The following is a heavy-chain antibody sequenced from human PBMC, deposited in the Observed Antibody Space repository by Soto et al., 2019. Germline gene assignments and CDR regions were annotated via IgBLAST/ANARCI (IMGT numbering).Heavy chain of an antibody. CDR1: GGSIDNYEYY. V-gene: IGHV4-30-4*01. Sequence: SETLSLTCTVSGGSIDNYEYYWTWIRQPPGKGLEWVGYIYYSGRTNYNPSLNSRLTISLDTSKNQFSLRLTSVSAADTAMYYCARDRSNSPDYFDFWGQGTLVTVS. J-gene: IGHJ4*02. CDR3: ARDRSNSPDYFDF. CDR2: IYYSGRT. D-gene: IGHD6-6*01.